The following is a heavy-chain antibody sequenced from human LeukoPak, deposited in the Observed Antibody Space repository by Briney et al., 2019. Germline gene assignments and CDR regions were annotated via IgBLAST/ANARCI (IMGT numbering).Heavy chain of an antibody. CDR1: GYTFTSYA. Sequence: ASVKVSCKASGYTFTSYAMHWVRQAPGQRLEWMGWINAGNGNTKYSQKFQGRVTITRDTSASTAYMELSSLRSEDTAVYYCARGPTMVRGVSRFDYWGQGTLVTVSS. CDR3: ARGPTMVRGVSRFDY. D-gene: IGHD3-10*01. J-gene: IGHJ4*02. V-gene: IGHV1-3*01. CDR2: INAGNGNT.